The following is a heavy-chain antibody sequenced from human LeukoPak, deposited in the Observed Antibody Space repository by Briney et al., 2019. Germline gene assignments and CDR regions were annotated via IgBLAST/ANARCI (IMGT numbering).Heavy chain of an antibody. Sequence: GGSLRLSCTASGFTFGDYAMSWVRQAPGKGLEWVGFIRSKAYGGTTEYAASVKGRFTISRDDSKSIAYLQMNSLKTEDTAVYYCTREGDYDFWSGFHSSYYFDYWGQGTLVTVSS. V-gene: IGHV3-49*04. CDR3: TREGDYDFWSGFHSSYYFDY. CDR1: GFTFGDYA. D-gene: IGHD3-3*01. CDR2: IRSKAYGGTT. J-gene: IGHJ4*02.